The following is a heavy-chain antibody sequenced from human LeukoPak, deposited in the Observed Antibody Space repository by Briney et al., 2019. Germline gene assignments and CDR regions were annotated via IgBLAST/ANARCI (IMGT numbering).Heavy chain of an antibody. CDR3: ARAHLLRFLESNWFDP. V-gene: IGHV4-30-4*01. CDR2: IYYSGST. D-gene: IGHD3-3*01. Sequence: PSETLSLTCTVSGGSISSGDYYWSWIRQPPGKGLEWIGYIYYSGSTYYNPSLKSRVTISVDTSKNQFSLKLSSVTAADTAVYYCARAHLLRFLESNWFDPWGQGTLVTVSS. J-gene: IGHJ5*02. CDR1: GGSISSGDYY.